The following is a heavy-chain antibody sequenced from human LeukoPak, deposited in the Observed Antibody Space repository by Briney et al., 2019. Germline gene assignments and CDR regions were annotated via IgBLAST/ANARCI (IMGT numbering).Heavy chain of an antibody. J-gene: IGHJ4*02. Sequence: GGSLRLSCAASGFTFRSYGMHWVRQAPGKGLEWVTFIRHDGTNKYYADSVKGRFTISRGNSKNTLYLQMSSLRVEDTALYYCTKDLNRACSGDCPSDYWGQGTLVTVSS. CDR3: TKDLNRACSGDCPSDY. D-gene: IGHD2-21*01. V-gene: IGHV3-30*02. CDR1: GFTFRSYG. CDR2: IRHDGTNK.